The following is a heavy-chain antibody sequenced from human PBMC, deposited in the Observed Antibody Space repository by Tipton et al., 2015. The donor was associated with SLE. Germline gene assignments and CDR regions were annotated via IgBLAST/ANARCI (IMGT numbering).Heavy chain of an antibody. Sequence: TLSLTCTVSGGSISSYYWSWIRQPPGKGLEWIGEINHSGSTNYNPSLKSRVTISVDTSKNQFSLKLSSVTAADTAVYYCARGGDVAVPAASPIYYYYYYMDVWGKGTTVTVSS. D-gene: IGHD2-2*01. CDR1: GGSISSYY. J-gene: IGHJ6*03. CDR3: ARGGDVAVPAASPIYYYYYYMDV. V-gene: IGHV4-34*01. CDR2: INHSGST.